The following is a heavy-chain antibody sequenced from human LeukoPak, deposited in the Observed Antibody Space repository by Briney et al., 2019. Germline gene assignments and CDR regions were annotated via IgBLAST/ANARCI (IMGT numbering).Heavy chain of an antibody. CDR3: ARGNIALAGTAAFDI. V-gene: IGHV3-11*05. J-gene: IGHJ3*02. D-gene: IGHD6-19*01. Sequence: GGSLRLSCAASGFTFSDYYMSWIRQAPGKGLEWVSYISSSSCYTNYADSVKGRFTISRDNAKNSLYLQMNSLRAEDTAVYYCARGNIALAGTAAFDIWGQGTMVTVSS. CDR2: ISSSSCYT. CDR1: GFTFSDYY.